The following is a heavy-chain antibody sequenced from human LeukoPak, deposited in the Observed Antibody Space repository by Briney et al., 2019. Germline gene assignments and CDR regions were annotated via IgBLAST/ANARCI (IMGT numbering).Heavy chain of an antibody. CDR2: IIPIFGTA. CDR1: GGTFSSYA. D-gene: IGHD2-2*01. CDR3: ARTVPAASSFDYYYYMDV. V-gene: IGHV1-69*13. J-gene: IGHJ6*03. Sequence: SVKVSCKASGGTFSSYAISWVRQAPGQGLEWMGGIIPIFGTANYAQKFQGRVTITADESTSTAYMELSSLRSEDTAVYYCARTVPAASSFDYYYYMDVWGKGTTVTVSS.